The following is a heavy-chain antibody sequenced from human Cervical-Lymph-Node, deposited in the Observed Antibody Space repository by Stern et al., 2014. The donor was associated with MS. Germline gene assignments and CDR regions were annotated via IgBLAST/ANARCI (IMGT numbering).Heavy chain of an antibody. CDR3: ARIPINYYDSSGPD. D-gene: IGHD3-22*01. CDR1: GFSLSTSGMC. J-gene: IGHJ4*02. V-gene: IGHV2-70*11. Sequence: ESGPALVKPTQTLTLTCTFSGFSLSTSGMCVSWIRQPPGKALEWLARIDWDDDKYYSTSLKTRLTISKDTSKNQVVLTMTNMDPVDTATYYCARIPINYYDSSGPDWGQGTLVTVSS. CDR2: IDWDDDK.